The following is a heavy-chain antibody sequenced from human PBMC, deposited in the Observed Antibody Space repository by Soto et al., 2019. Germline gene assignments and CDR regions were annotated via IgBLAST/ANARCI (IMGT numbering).Heavy chain of an antibody. Sequence: GGSLRLSCAASGFTFSSYWMSWVRQAPGKGLEWVANIKQDGSEKYYVDSVKGRFTISRDNAKNSLYLQMNSLRAEDTAVYYCARARGDIVVVPAAVVLSRITGNYYMDVWGKGTTVTVSS. CDR3: ARARGDIVVVPAAVVLSRITGNYYMDV. J-gene: IGHJ6*03. V-gene: IGHV3-7*01. D-gene: IGHD2-2*01. CDR2: IKQDGSEK. CDR1: GFTFSSYW.